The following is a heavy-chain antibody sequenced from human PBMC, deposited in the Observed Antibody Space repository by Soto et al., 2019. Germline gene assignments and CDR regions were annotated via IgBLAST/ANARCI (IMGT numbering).Heavy chain of an antibody. D-gene: IGHD4-17*01. CDR2: IYYSGST. Sequence: PSETLSLTCTVSGGSISGGGYYWSWIRQHPGKGLEWIGYIYYSGSTYYNPSLKSRVTISVDTSKNQFSLKLSSVTAADTAVYYCARANYGDYEYFQHWGQGTLVTVSS. J-gene: IGHJ1*01. CDR3: ARANYGDYEYFQH. CDR1: GGSISGGGYY. V-gene: IGHV4-31*03.